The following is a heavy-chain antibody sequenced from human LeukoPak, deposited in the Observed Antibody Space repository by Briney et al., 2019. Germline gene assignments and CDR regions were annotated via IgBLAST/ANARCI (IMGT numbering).Heavy chain of an antibody. CDR2: ISDRGDKT. Sequence: GGSLRLSCAASGFTFSSYAMSWARQAAGKGLEWVSAISDRGDKTHYADSVKGRFTISRDNSKNTVYLQMSSLRAEDTAIYYCAKDWSCDYWGQGTLVTVSS. V-gene: IGHV3-23*01. CDR1: GFTFSSYA. D-gene: IGHD1-26*01. CDR3: AKDWSCDY. J-gene: IGHJ4*02.